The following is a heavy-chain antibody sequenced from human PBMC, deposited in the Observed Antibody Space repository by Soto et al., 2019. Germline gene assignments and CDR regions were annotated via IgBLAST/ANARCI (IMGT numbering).Heavy chain of an antibody. V-gene: IGHV3-48*02. CDR2: ISSSSSTI. J-gene: IGHJ3*02. CDR1: GFTFSSYS. D-gene: IGHD3-22*01. Sequence: GGSLRLSCAASGFTFSSYSMNWVRQAPGKGLEWVSYISSSSSTIYYADSVKGRFTISRDNAKNSLYLQMNSLRDEDTAVYYCARGRGDSYDSSGYDYAFDIGGQGTMVTVSS. CDR3: ARGRGDSYDSSGYDYAFDI.